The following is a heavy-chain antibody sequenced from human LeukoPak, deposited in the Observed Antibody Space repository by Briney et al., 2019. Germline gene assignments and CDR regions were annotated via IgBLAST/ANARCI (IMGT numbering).Heavy chain of an antibody. CDR3: ARVVGTMVRGVGNWFDP. V-gene: IGHV4-59*01. Sequence: SETLSLTCTVSGGSISSYYWSWIRQPPGKGLEWIGYIYYSGSTNYNLSLKSRVTISVDTSKNQFSLKLSSVTAADTAVYYCARVVGTMVRGVGNWFDPWGQGTLVTVSS. CDR2: IYYSGST. J-gene: IGHJ5*02. D-gene: IGHD3-10*01. CDR1: GGSISSYY.